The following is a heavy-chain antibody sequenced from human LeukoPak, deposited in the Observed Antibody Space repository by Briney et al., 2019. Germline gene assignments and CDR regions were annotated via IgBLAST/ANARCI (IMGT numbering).Heavy chain of an antibody. J-gene: IGHJ4*02. V-gene: IGHV3-48*03. CDR3: ARGRGSGWSFDY. Sequence: PGGSLRLSCAASGFTFSRYEMNWVRQAPGKGLEWVSYISSSGSIIYYAASMKGRFTISRDNAKNSLYLQMNSLRGEDTAVYYCARGRGSGWSFDYWGQGTLVTVSS. CDR2: ISSSGSII. CDR1: GFTFSRYE. D-gene: IGHD6-19*01.